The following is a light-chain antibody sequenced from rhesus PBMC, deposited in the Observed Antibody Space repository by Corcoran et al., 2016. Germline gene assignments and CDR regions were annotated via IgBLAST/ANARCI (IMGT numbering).Light chain of an antibody. Sequence: DVVMIQSPLSLPITPGQPASMSCRSRQSLVHSDGNTYLSWYQQKPGQPLRLLIYNVSRRSSGVPDRFSGSGSVTDFTLKISRVEAEDVGVYYCGQGTKMPPWTFGQGTKVEIK. CDR2: NVS. V-gene: IGKV2-62*02. CDR3: GQGTKMPPWT. J-gene: IGKJ1*01. CDR1: QSLVHSDGNTY.